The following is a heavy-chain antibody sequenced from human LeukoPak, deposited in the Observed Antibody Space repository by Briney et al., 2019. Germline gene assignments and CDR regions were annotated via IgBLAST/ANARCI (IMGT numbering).Heavy chain of an antibody. CDR1: EFTFSSYN. J-gene: IGHJ4*02. D-gene: IGHD1-26*01. V-gene: IGHV3-21*01. Sequence: GGSLRLSCAASEFTFSSYNMNWIRQAPGKGLEWVSSISSSSKYIYYADSVKGRFTISRDNAKNSLYLQMNSLRAEDTAVYYCAKGGIVGPTKFTALDYWGQGTLVTVSS. CDR3: AKGGIVGPTKFTALDY. CDR2: ISSSSKYI.